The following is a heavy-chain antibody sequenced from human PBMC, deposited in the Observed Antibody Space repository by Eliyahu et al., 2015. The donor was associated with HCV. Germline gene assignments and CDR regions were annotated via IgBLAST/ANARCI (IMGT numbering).Heavy chain of an antibody. V-gene: IGHV4-34*01. D-gene: IGHD5-12*01. Sequence: QVQLQQWGAGLLKPSETLSLTCAVXGXSFSGYYWSXIRXPPGKGLEWIGEINHSGSTNYNPSLXXRVTISVDTSKNQFSLKLSSVTAADTAVYYCARGLETRISGYRRSYYYGMDVWGQGTTVTVSS. J-gene: IGHJ6*02. CDR3: ARGLETRISGYRRSYYYGMDV. CDR2: INHSGST. CDR1: GXSFSGYY.